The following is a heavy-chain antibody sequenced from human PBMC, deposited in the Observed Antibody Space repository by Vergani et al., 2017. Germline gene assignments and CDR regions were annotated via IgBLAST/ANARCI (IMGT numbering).Heavy chain of an antibody. CDR2: INPNSGGT. J-gene: IGHJ6*02. V-gene: IGHV1-2*02. CDR3: ARPGMVRGVMITGMDV. D-gene: IGHD3-10*01. Sequence: QVQLVQSGAEVKKPGASVKVSCKASGYTFTGYYMHWVRQAPGQGLEWMGWINPNSGGTNYAQKFQGRVTMTRDTSISTAYMELSRLRSADTAVYYCARPGMVRGVMITGMDVWGQGTTVTVSS. CDR1: GYTFTGYY.